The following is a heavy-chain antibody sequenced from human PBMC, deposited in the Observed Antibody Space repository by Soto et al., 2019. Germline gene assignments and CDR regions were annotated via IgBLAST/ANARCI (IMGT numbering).Heavy chain of an antibody. V-gene: IGHV3-48*01. D-gene: IGHD6-19*01. CDR1: GFTFSSYS. J-gene: IGHJ6*03. CDR3: ASPYSSGWYPHYYMDV. Sequence: PGGSLRLSCAASGFTFSSYSMNWVRQAPGKGLEWVSYISSSSSTIYYADSVKGRFTISRDNAKNSLYLQMNSLRAEDTAVYYCASPYSSGWYPHYYMDVWGKGTTVTVSS. CDR2: ISSSSSTI.